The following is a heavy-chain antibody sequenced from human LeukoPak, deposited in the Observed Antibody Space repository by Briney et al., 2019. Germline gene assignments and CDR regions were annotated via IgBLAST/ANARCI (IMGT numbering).Heavy chain of an antibody. Sequence: SETLSLTCTVSGGSISSSSYYWGWIRQPPGKGLEWIGEINHSGSTNYNPSLKSRVIISVDTSKNQFSLKLSSVTAADTAVYYCARGRSTGWRFGEFDPWGQGTLVTVSS. CDR3: ARGRSTGWRFGEFDP. CDR2: INHSGST. D-gene: IGHD3-10*01. V-gene: IGHV4-39*07. J-gene: IGHJ5*02. CDR1: GGSISSSSYY.